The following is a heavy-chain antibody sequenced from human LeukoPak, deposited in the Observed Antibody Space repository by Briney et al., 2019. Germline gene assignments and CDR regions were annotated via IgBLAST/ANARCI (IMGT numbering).Heavy chain of an antibody. CDR3: AKDSRPTRYRGGWDYFDS. D-gene: IGHD6-19*01. CDR1: GFTFSSYD. CDR2: VSYDGSNE. Sequence: GGSLRLSCAASGFTFSSYDMHWVRQAPGKGLEWVAIVSYDGSNEDYADSVKGRFTISRDNSKDTVSLQMNSLRGEDTAVYYCAKDSRPTRYRGGWDYFDSWGQGTLVTVSS. J-gene: IGHJ4*02. V-gene: IGHV3-30*18.